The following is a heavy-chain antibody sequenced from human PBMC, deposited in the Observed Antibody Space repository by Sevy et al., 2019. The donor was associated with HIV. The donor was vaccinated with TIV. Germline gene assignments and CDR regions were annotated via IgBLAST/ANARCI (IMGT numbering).Heavy chain of an antibody. V-gene: IGHV1-2*02. D-gene: IGHD3-22*01. Sequence: ASVKVSCKASGYTFTGYYMHWVRQAPGQGLEWMGWINPNSGGTNYAQKFQGRVTMTRDTSISPAYMELSRLRSDDTAVYYCARARVTMIVGEFDPWGQGTLVTVSS. CDR1: GYTFTGYY. CDR2: INPNSGGT. J-gene: IGHJ5*02. CDR3: ARARVTMIVGEFDP.